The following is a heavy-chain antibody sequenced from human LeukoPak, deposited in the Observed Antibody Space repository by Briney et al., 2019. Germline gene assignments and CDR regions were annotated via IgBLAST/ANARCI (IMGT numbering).Heavy chain of an antibody. D-gene: IGHD3-22*01. CDR1: GYTFTGYY. V-gene: IGHV1-2*02. Sequence: ASLKVSCKASGYTFTGYYMHWVRQAPGQGLEWMGWINPNSGGTNYAQKFQGRVTMTRDTSISTAYMELSRLRSDDTAVYYCARVPNYYDSSGYYAYWGQGTLVTVSS. CDR3: ARVPNYYDSSGYYAY. J-gene: IGHJ4*02. CDR2: INPNSGGT.